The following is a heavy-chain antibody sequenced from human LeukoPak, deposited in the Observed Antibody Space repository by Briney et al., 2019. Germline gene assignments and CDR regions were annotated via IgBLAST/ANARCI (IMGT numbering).Heavy chain of an antibody. D-gene: IGHD5-24*01. Sequence: ASVKVSFQASGCTFTGYDMHWVRPAPGQGLGWMGWINPNSGGTNYAQKFQCRVAMTRDTSISRAYMEVSRLRSDDTAVYYCAREREMATIGDAFDIWGQGTMVTVSS. J-gene: IGHJ3*02. CDR3: AREREMATIGDAFDI. CDR1: GCTFTGYD. CDR2: INPNSGGT. V-gene: IGHV1-2*02.